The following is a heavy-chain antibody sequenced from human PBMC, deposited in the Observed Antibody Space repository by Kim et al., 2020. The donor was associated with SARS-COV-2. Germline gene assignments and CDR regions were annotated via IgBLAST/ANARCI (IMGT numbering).Heavy chain of an antibody. CDR2: IDPSDSYT. V-gene: IGHV5-10-1*01. D-gene: IGHD6-13*01. J-gene: IGHJ4*02. Sequence: GESLKISCKGSGYSFTSYWISWVRQMPGKGLEWMGRIDPSDSYTNYSPSFQGHVTISADKSISTAYLQWSSLKASDTAMYYCARRLAYSSSWYESFDYWGQGTLVTVSS. CDR1: GYSFTSYW. CDR3: ARRLAYSSSWYESFDY.